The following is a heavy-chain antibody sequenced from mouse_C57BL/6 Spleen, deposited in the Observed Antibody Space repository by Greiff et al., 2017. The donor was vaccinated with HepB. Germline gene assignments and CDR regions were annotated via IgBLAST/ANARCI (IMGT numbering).Heavy chain of an antibody. CDR3: AREGELRYFDV. J-gene: IGHJ1*03. Sequence: VQLQQSGPELVKPGASVKISCKASGYSFTSYYIHWVKQRPGQGLEWIGWIYPGSGNTKYNEKFKGKATLTADTSSSTAYMQLSSLTSEDSAVYYCAREGELRYFDVWGTGTTVTVSS. CDR2: IYPGSGNT. V-gene: IGHV1-66*01. CDR1: GYSFTSYY.